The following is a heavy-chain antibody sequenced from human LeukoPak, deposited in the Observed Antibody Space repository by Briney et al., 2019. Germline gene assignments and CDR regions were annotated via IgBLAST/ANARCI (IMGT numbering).Heavy chain of an antibody. J-gene: IGHJ3*02. CDR1: GYSFTSYW. V-gene: IGHV5-51*03. Sequence: GESLKISCKGSGYSFTSYWIGWVRQMPGKGLEWMGIIYPGDSDTRYSPSFQGQVTISADKSIGTAYLQWSSLKASDTAMYYCARPYCSSTSCSGDAFDIWGQGTMVTVSS. CDR2: IYPGDSDT. D-gene: IGHD2-2*01. CDR3: ARPYCSSTSCSGDAFDI.